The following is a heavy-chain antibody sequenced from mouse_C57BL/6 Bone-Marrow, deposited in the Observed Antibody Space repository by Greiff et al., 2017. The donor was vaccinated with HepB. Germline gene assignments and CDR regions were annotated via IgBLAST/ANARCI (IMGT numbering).Heavy chain of an antibody. CDR1: GYTFTSYG. Sequence: EVKLQESGAELVRPGSSVKMSCKTSGYTFTSYGINWVKQRPGQGLEWIGYIYIGNGYTEYNEKFKGKATLTSDPSSSTAYMQLSSLTSEDSAIYFCARLIYYDYDGDHVWYFDVWGTGTTVTVSS. CDR3: ARLIYYDYDGDHVWYFDV. D-gene: IGHD2-4*01. J-gene: IGHJ1*03. CDR2: IYIGNGYT. V-gene: IGHV1-58*01.